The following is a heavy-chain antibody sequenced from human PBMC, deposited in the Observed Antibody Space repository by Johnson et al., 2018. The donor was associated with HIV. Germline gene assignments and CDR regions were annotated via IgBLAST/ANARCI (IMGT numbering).Heavy chain of an antibody. D-gene: IGHD4-11*01. CDR3: ARGGLYIQFLAFDAFDI. V-gene: IGHV3-30-3*01. CDR2: ISHDGSNK. Sequence: QVQLVESGGGVVQPGTSLRLSCAASGFTFSYYAIFWVRQAPGKGLEWVAVISHDGSNKYYADSVKGRFTISRDNSKNTLYLQMNSLRPEDTAVYFCARGGLYIQFLAFDAFDIWGHGTMVTVSS. J-gene: IGHJ3*02. CDR1: GFTFSYYA.